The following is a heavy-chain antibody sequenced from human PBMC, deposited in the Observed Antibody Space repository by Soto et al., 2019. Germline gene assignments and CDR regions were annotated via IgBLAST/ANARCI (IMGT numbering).Heavy chain of an antibody. CDR1: CAALNSGNYY. CDR3: ARGVYLYYYDSSGDELFDY. D-gene: IGHD3-22*01. Sequence: PSETLSLTCSFSCAALNSGNYYWSWIRQVPGKGLEWIGHIYVTGAVDYNPSLRDRITISQDTSKNQFSLKLSSVTAADTAVYYCARGVYLYYYDSSGDELFDYWGQGTLVTVSS. J-gene: IGHJ4*02. V-gene: IGHV4-31*03. CDR2: IYVTGAV.